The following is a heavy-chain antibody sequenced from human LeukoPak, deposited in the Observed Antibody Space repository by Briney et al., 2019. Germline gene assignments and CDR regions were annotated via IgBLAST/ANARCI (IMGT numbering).Heavy chain of an antibody. Sequence: GGSLRLSCAASGFTFSSYWMHWVRQAPGKGLVWVSRINSDGSSTSYADSVKGRFTISRDNAKNTLYLQMDSLRAEDTAVYYCARRRTYYYDSSGYVDYWGQGTLVTVSS. CDR1: GFTFSSYW. D-gene: IGHD3-22*01. J-gene: IGHJ4*02. CDR3: ARRRTYYYDSSGYVDY. V-gene: IGHV3-74*01. CDR2: INSDGSST.